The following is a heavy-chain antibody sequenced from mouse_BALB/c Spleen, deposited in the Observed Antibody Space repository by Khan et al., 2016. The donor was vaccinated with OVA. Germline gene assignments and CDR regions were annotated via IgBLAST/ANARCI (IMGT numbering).Heavy chain of an antibody. D-gene: IGHD4-1*01. Sequence: EGERGEDGGDLVKPGGSLKLSCAASGFTFSSYSMSWVRQTPDKRLEWVATISTGGDYTYYPDNVKGRFIISRDDAKNTLYLQMSSLKSEDTAISYCTIHLTGSFAYWGQGTLVTVSA. CDR2: ISTGGDYT. J-gene: IGHJ3*01. CDR1: GFTFSSYS. V-gene: IGHV5-6*01. CDR3: TIHLTGSFAY.